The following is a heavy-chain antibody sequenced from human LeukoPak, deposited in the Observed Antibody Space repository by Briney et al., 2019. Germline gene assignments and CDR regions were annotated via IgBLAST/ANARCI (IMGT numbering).Heavy chain of an antibody. CDR2: IKKDGSEK. J-gene: IGHJ4*02. CDR3: ARHLSGVTGYTYGRGIDY. V-gene: IGHV3-7*01. CDR1: GFTFSSYF. Sequence: GGSLRLSCAASGFTFSSYFMSWVRQAPGKGLEWVANIKKDGSEKYYVDSVKGRFTISRDNAKKSLYLEMNSLRAEDTAVYYCARHLSGVTGYTYGRGIDYWGQGTLVTVSS. D-gene: IGHD5-18*01.